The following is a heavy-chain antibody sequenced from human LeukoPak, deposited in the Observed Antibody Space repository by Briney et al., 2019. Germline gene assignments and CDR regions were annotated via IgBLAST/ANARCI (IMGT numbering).Heavy chain of an antibody. J-gene: IGHJ4*02. D-gene: IGHD3-10*01. CDR1: GGSIRSGGYC. V-gene: IGHV4-30-2*01. CDR3: ARGRGAPPILALDY. CDR2: IYHSGST. Sequence: KASQTLSLTCTVSGGSIRSGGYCWSWIRQPPGKGLEWIGYIYHSGSTYYNPSLKSRVTISVDRSKNQFSLKLSSVTAADTAVYYCARGRGAPPILALDYWGQGTLVTVSS.